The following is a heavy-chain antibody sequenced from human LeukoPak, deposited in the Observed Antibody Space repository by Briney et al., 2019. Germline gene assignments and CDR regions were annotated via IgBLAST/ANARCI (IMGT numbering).Heavy chain of an antibody. CDR3: AKDRGYSGYDGAFDI. CDR1: GFTFDDYA. CDR2: ISWNSGSI. J-gene: IGHJ3*02. Sequence: GGSLRLSCAASGFTFDDYAMHWVRQAPGKGLEWVSGISWNSGSIGYADSVKGRFTISRDNAKNSLYLQMNSLRAEDTALYYCAKDRGYSGYDGAFDIWGQGTMVTVSS. V-gene: IGHV3-9*01. D-gene: IGHD5-12*01.